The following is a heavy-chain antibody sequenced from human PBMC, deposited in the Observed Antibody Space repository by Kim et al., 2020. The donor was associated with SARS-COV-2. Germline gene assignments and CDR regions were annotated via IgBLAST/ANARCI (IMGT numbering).Heavy chain of an antibody. V-gene: IGHV3-7*01. CDR3: ARELGNRWAFDI. Sequence: GGSLRLSCAASGFTFSSYCMSWVRQAPGKGLEWVANIKQDGSEKYYVDSVKGRFTISRDNAKNSLYLQMNSLRAEDTAVYYCARELGNRWAFDIWGHGT. J-gene: IGHJ3*02. CDR2: IKQDGSEK. CDR1: GFTFSSYC. D-gene: IGHD2-15*01.